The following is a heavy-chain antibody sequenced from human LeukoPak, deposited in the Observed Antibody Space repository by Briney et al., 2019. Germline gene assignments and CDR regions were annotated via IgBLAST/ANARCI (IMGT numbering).Heavy chain of an antibody. CDR1: GFSFSGSW. J-gene: IGHJ4*02. V-gene: IGHV3-7*01. Sequence: PGGSLRLSCTASGFSFSGSWMSWVRQLPGKGLEWLADMNPDGSAIVYVDSVKGRFTVSRNNAKNSLYLQMDGLRAEDTAVYYCARDDNWAFDYWGQGTLVTVSS. CDR2: MNPDGSAI. CDR3: ARDDNWAFDY. D-gene: IGHD1-1*01.